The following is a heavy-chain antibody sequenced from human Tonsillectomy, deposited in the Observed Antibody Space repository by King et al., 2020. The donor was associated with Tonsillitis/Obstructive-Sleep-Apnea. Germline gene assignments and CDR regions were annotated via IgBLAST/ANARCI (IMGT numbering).Heavy chain of an antibody. CDR3: AREGDDACDI. D-gene: IGHD3-16*01. J-gene: IGHJ3*02. Sequence: QLQESGPGLVKPSETLSLTCTVSGGSINSYYWSWIRQPPGKGLEWIGYIYYSGGTKYNPSLKSRVSISIDTSKNQFSLKLTSVTAADTAVYYCAREGDDACDIWGQGTMVTVSS. V-gene: IGHV4-59*01. CDR2: IYYSGGT. CDR1: GGSINSYY.